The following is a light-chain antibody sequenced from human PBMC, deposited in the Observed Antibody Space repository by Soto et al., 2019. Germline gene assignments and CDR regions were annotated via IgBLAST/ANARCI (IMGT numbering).Light chain of an antibody. CDR1: QGIRHD. Sequence: DIQMTQSPSSLSASVGDRVTITCRASQGIRHDLGWYQQKPGKAPTRLIYSASSLQSGVPSRFSGSASGTEFTLTISSLQPGDSATYYCLQHNSYPQTFGQGTKVEIK. J-gene: IGKJ1*01. V-gene: IGKV1-17*01. CDR3: LQHNSYPQT. CDR2: SAS.